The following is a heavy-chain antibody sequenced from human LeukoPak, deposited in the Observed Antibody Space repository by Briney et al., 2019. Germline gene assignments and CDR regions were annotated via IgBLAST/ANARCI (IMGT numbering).Heavy chain of an antibody. D-gene: IGHD6-6*01. Sequence: PSETLSLTCTVSGGSISSYYWSWIRQPPGKGLEWIGDIYYSGSTNYNPSLKSRVTILVDTSKNQFSLKLSSVTAADTAVYYCARDGPIAGRSVSLHNDYHYMDVWGNGTTVTVSS. J-gene: IGHJ6*03. CDR3: ARDGPIAGRSVSLHNDYHYMDV. CDR2: IYYSGST. CDR1: GGSISSYY. V-gene: IGHV4-59*01.